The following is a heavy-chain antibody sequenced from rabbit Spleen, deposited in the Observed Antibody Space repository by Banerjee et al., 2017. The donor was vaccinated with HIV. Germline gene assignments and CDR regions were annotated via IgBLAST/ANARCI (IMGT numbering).Heavy chain of an antibody. D-gene: IGHD8-1*01. CDR1: GSDFSSDYY. J-gene: IGHJ4*01. Sequence: QEQLVESGGGLVQPGGTLTLSCEASGSDFSSDYYICWVRQAPGKGLELIACIYTTSGSTWYASWVNGRFTISRSTSLNTVDLQMTSLTAADTATYFCARDTGSSFSSYATLWGPGPWSPS. CDR3: ARDTGSSFSSYATL. CDR2: IYTTSGST. V-gene: IGHV1S43*01.